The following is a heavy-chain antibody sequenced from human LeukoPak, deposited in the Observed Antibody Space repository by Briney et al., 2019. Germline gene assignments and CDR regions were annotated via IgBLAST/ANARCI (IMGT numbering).Heavy chain of an antibody. J-gene: IGHJ6*03. CDR3: ARAGVAARPYPQHYYYYYYMDV. Sequence: ASVTVSCKASGYTFITYDINWLRQASGQGLEWMGWMNPNSDNTGYVEKFQDRVTFTMNTSISTAYMELGSLRSEDTAVYYCARAGVAARPYPQHYYYYYYMDVWGQGTTVTVSS. CDR1: GYTFITYD. CDR2: MNPNSDNT. V-gene: IGHV1-8*03. D-gene: IGHD6-6*01.